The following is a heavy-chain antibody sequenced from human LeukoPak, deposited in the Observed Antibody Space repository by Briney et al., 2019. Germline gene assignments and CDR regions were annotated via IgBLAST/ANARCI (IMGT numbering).Heavy chain of an antibody. D-gene: IGHD3-22*01. Sequence: PGGSLRLSCAASGFTSSSYWMSWVRQAPGKGLEWVANIKQDGSEKYYVDSVKGRFTISRDNAKNLLYLQMNSLRAEDTAVYYCARDYYDSSGSPSDYWGQGTLVTVSS. J-gene: IGHJ4*02. V-gene: IGHV3-7*01. CDR3: ARDYYDSSGSPSDY. CDR2: IKQDGSEK. CDR1: GFTSSSYW.